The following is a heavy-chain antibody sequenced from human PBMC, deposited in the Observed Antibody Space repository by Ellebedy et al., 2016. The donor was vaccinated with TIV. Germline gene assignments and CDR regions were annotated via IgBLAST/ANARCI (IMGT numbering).Heavy chain of an antibody. J-gene: IGHJ3*02. Sequence: SGPTLVKPTQTLTLTCTFSGFSLNTGGVAVGWIRQPPGKALEWLVALYGNDDKHYSPSLESRLSITQDTSKNQVILTITHMDPVDTATYYCAHRQLSAFDIWGQGTMVTVSS. CDR2: LYGNDDK. D-gene: IGHD1-1*01. V-gene: IGHV2-5*01. CDR1: GFSLNTGGVA. CDR3: AHRQLSAFDI.